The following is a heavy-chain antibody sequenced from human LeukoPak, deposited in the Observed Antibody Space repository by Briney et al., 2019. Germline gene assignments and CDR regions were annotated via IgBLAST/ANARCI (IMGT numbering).Heavy chain of an antibody. D-gene: IGHD3-10*01. Sequence: SETLSLTCTVSGGSISSSSYYWGWIRQPPGKGLEWIGSIYYSGSTYYNPSLKSRVTISVDTSKNQFSLKLSSVTAADTAVYYCARLGGSGSYFVLRRNIWFDPWGQGTLVTVSS. V-gene: IGHV4-39*01. CDR1: GGSISSSSYY. CDR2: IYYSGST. CDR3: ARLGGSGSYFVLRRNIWFDP. J-gene: IGHJ5*02.